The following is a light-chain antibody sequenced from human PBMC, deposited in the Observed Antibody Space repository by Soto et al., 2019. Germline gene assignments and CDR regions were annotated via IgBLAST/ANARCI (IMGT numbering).Light chain of an antibody. CDR2: DVT. V-gene: IGLV2-14*03. J-gene: IGLJ1*01. CDR3: SSYTSASALYV. Sequence: QSALTQPASVSGSPGQSITISRTGTSSDVGGFDYVAWYQQHLGQAPKLIIYDVTVRPSGVSNRFSGSKSGNTASLAISGLQTEDEAHYYCSSYTSASALYVFGTGTKVTVL. CDR1: SSDVGGFDY.